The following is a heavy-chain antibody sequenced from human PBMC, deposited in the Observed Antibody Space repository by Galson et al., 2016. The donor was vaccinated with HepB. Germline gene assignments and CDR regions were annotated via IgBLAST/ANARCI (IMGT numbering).Heavy chain of an antibody. D-gene: IGHD6-19*01. CDR3: AKGVDSGDWYGGGYYYYAMDV. V-gene: IGHV1-3*01. CDR2: VNAGDGNT. Sequence: SVKVSCKASAYTLSSYAIHWVRQAPGQRLEWMGWVNAGDGNTKYSQKFQGRVTIARDTSANTAYMELSSLRSEDTALYYCAKGVDSGDWYGGGYYYYAMDVWGQGTLVTVSS. CDR1: AYTLSSYA. J-gene: IGHJ6*02.